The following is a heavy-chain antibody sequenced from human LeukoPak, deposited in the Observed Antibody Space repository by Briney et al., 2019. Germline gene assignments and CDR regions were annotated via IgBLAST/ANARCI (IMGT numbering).Heavy chain of an antibody. J-gene: IGHJ4*02. CDR2: INPSGGST. D-gene: IGHD5-18*01. V-gene: IGHV1-46*01. CDR1: GYTFTSYY. Sequence: ASVKVSCKASGYTFTSYYMHWVLQAPGQGLEWMGIINPSGGSTSYAQKFQGRVTMTRDTSTSTVYMELSSLRSEDTAVYYCARARDVDTAMVTGFDYWGQGTLVTVSS. CDR3: ARARDVDTAMVTGFDY.